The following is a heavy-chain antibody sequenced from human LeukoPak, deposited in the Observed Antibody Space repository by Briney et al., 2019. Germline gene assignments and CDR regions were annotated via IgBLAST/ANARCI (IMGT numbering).Heavy chain of an antibody. CDR3: AKDLGRYRNNFFDY. J-gene: IGHJ4*02. CDR1: GFTFRDAA. D-gene: IGHD1-26*01. V-gene: IGHV3-23*01. Sequence: GGSLRLSCAASGFTFRDAAMSWVRQAPDKGLEWVSTISGSGGGTYYADSVKGRFTISRDDSKNTLYLQMNSLRADDTAVYYCAKDLGRYRNNFFDYWGQGNLVTVSS. CDR2: ISGSGGGT.